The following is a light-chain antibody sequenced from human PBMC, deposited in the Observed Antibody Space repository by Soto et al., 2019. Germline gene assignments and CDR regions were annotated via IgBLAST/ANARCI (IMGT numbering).Light chain of an antibody. J-gene: IGKJ1*01. V-gene: IGKV3-20*01. Sequence: VLTQSPDTLSLSPGERVTLSCRASQNIASSYLTWYQQKPGQAPRLVIYGTSTWATGIPDRFSGSGSGTDFTLTISGLEPEDFGVYYCQDYGSALWTFGQGTKVEI. CDR2: GTS. CDR1: QNIASSY. CDR3: QDYGSALWT.